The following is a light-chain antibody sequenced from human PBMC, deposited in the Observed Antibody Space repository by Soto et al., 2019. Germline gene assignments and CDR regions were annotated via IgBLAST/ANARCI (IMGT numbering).Light chain of an antibody. V-gene: IGKV3-20*01. Sequence: VLTQSPGTLSLSPGARATLSCRASQSVTSTYLAWYQQKPGQAPRLLIYGASRRATGILDRFSGSGSGTDFTLTISRLEPEDFAVYYCQQYGSSPQGTFGQGTKVEIK. CDR2: GAS. CDR1: QSVTSTY. CDR3: QQYGSSPQGT. J-gene: IGKJ1*01.